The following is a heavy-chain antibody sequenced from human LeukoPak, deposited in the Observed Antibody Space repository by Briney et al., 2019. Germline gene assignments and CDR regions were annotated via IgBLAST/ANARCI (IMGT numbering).Heavy chain of an antibody. CDR2: FDPEDGET. CDR3: ARGVGSAFDI. V-gene: IGHV1-24*01. D-gene: IGHD2-15*01. Sequence: ASVKVSCKVSGYTLTELSMHWVRQAPGKGLEWMGGFDPEDGETIYAQKFQGRVTMTEDTSTSTAYMELRSLRSDDTAVYYCARGVGSAFDIWGQGTVVTVSS. J-gene: IGHJ3*02. CDR1: GYTLTELS.